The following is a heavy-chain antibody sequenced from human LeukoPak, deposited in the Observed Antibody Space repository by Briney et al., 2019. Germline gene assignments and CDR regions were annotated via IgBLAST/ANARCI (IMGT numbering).Heavy chain of an antibody. Sequence: ASVKVSCKASGYTFTSYGISWVRQAPGQGLEWMGWISAYNGNTNYAQKLQGRVTMTTETSTSTAYMELRSLRSDDTAVYYCARNDYGDYGGAFDIWGQGTMVTVSS. CDR1: GYTFTSYG. J-gene: IGHJ3*02. CDR2: ISAYNGNT. D-gene: IGHD4-17*01. CDR3: ARNDYGDYGGAFDI. V-gene: IGHV1-18*01.